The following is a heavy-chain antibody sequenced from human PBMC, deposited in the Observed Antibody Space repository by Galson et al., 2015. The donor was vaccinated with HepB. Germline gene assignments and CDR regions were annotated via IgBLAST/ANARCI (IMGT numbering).Heavy chain of an antibody. Sequence: SLRLSCAASGFTFSNAWMNWVRQAPGKGLEWVGRIKSKTDGGTTDYAAPVKGRFTISRDDSKNTLYLQMNSLKTEDTAVYYCTTDSSTSRASSYYYYYYMDVWGKGTTVTVSS. J-gene: IGHJ6*03. V-gene: IGHV3-15*07. CDR3: TTDSSTSRASSYYYYYYMDV. D-gene: IGHD2-2*01. CDR1: GFTFSNAW. CDR2: IKSKTDGGTT.